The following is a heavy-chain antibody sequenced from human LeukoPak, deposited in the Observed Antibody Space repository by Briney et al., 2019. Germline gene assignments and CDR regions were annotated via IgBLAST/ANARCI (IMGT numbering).Heavy chain of an antibody. CDR2: MNPNSGNT. V-gene: IGHV1-8*01. D-gene: IGHD6-19*01. Sequence: ASVKASCKASGYTFTSYDINWVRQATGQGLEWMGWMNPNSGNTGYAQKFQGRVTMTRNTSISTAYMELSSLRSEDTAVYYCARGYIAVAGTGDWFDPWGQGTLVTVSS. CDR1: GYTFTSYD. CDR3: ARGYIAVAGTGDWFDP. J-gene: IGHJ5*02.